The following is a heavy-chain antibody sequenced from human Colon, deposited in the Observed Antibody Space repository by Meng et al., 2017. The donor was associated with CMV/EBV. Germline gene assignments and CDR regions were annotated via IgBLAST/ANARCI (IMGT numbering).Heavy chain of an antibody. CDR1: GGTFSSYA. Sequence: SVQVSCKASGGTFSSYAISWVRQAPGQGLEWMGGIIPIFGTANYAQKFQGRVTITTDESTSTAYMELSSLRSEDTAVYYCASTTKAEPSRNMVVTPFGWFDPWGQGTLVTVSS. J-gene: IGHJ5*02. CDR2: IIPIFGTA. D-gene: IGHD4-23*01. CDR3: ASTTKAEPSRNMVVTPFGWFDP. V-gene: IGHV1-69*05.